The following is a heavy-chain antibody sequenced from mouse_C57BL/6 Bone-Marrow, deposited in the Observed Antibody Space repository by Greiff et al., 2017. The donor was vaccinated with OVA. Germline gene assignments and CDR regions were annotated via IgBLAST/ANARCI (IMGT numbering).Heavy chain of an antibody. Sequence: EVKLLESGGGFVKPGGSLKLSCAASGFTFSDYGMHWVRQAPEQGLEWIAYISSASSTIYYADTVKGRFTISRDNAKSTLFLQMTSLRSEDTAMDYCARAGCLDYDAMDYWGQGTSVTVSS. D-gene: IGHD2-10*02. CDR3: ARAGCLDYDAMDY. J-gene: IGHJ4*01. V-gene: IGHV5-17*01. CDR1: GFTFSDYG. CDR2: ISSASSTI.